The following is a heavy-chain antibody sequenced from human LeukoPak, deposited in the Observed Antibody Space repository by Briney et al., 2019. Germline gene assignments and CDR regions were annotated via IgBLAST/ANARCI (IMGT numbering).Heavy chain of an antibody. CDR2: ISSSSSYI. D-gene: IGHD1-26*01. V-gene: IGHV3-21*01. CDR1: GYIFSTYS. CDR3: ARDPLAIVGATGY. J-gene: IGHJ4*02. Sequence: PGGSLRLSCAASGYIFSTYSMNWVRQAPGKGLEWVSSISSSSSYIYYGDSVKGRFTISRDNAKNSLYLQMNSLRAEDTAVYYCARDPLAIVGATGYWGQGTLVTVSS.